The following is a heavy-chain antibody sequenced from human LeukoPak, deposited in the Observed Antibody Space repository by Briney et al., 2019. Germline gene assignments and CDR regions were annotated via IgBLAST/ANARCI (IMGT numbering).Heavy chain of an antibody. J-gene: IGHJ3*01. V-gene: IGHV3-74*01. CDR2: INTDGSST. D-gene: IGHD1-26*01. CDR1: GFTLSNFW. CDR3: ARVIGWDEPFDL. Sequence: PGGSLRLSSSASGFTLSNFWIHWVRQAPGKGLVWVSRINTDGSSTNYADSVKGRFAVSRDNAKNTLYLQMNSLRVEDTAVYYCARVIGWDEPFDLWGQGTMVTVSS.